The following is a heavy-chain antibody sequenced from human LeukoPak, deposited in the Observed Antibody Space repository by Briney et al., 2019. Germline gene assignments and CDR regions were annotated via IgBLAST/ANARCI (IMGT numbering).Heavy chain of an antibody. Sequence: GGSLRLSCSVSGFTFSTYVMHWVRQAPGKGLEYVSAFSSNGDNTYYADSVKGRFTISRDNSKNTLYLQMSSLRADDTAVYYCVRGTGYWGQGTLVTVSS. CDR2: FSSNGDNT. CDR3: VRGTGY. V-gene: IGHV3-64D*06. J-gene: IGHJ4*02. CDR1: GFTFSTYV.